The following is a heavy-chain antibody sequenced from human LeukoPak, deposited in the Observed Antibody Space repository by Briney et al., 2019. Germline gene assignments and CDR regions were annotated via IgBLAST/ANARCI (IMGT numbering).Heavy chain of an antibody. V-gene: IGHV4-39*07. J-gene: IGHJ3*02. CDR1: GGCISSSSYY. CDR3: ARVSSSWYEDDAFDI. D-gene: IGHD6-13*01. Sequence: SETLSLTCTVSGGCISSSSYYWGWIRQPPGKGLERIGSIYYSGSTYYNPSLKSRVTISVDTSKNQFSLKLSSVTAADTAVYYCARVSSSWYEDDAFDIWGQGTMVTVSS. CDR2: IYYSGST.